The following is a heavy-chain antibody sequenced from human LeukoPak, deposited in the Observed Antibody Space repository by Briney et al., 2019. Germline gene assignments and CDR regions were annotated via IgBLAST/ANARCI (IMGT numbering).Heavy chain of an antibody. CDR3: ARVVDGVTGCDI. CDR2: IYSGGST. J-gene: IGHJ3*02. D-gene: IGHD2-15*01. V-gene: IGHV3-66*01. Sequence: PGGSLRLSCAASGFTVSSNYMSWVRQAPGKGLEWVSVIYSGGSTYYADSVKGRFTISRDNSKNTLYLQMNSLRAEDTAVYYCARVVDGVTGCDIWGQGTMVTVSS. CDR1: GFTVSSNY.